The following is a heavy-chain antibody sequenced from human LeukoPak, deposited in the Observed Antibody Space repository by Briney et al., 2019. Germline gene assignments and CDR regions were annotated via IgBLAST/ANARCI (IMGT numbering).Heavy chain of an antibody. J-gene: IGHJ5*02. CDR3: ARGRLLWFGELLSYNWFDP. D-gene: IGHD3-10*01. Sequence: ASVKVSCKASGYTFTSYGISWVRQAPGQRLEWMGWINAGNGNTKYSQEFQGRVTITRDTSASTAYMELSSLRSEDMAVYYCARGRLLWFGELLSYNWFDPWGQGTLVTVSS. V-gene: IGHV1-3*03. CDR2: INAGNGNT. CDR1: GYTFTSYG.